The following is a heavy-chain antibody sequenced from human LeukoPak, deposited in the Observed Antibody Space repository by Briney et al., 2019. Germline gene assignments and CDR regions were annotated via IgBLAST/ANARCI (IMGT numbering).Heavy chain of an antibody. Sequence: ASLKVSCKASGYTFTSYGITWVRQAPGQGLEWMGWINPNSGGTNYAQKFQGRVTMTRDTSISTAYMELSRLRSDDTAVYYCARVGREQLVDYWGQGTLVAVSS. CDR1: GYTFTSYG. CDR3: ARVGREQLVDY. J-gene: IGHJ4*02. V-gene: IGHV1-2*02. CDR2: INPNSGGT. D-gene: IGHD6-6*01.